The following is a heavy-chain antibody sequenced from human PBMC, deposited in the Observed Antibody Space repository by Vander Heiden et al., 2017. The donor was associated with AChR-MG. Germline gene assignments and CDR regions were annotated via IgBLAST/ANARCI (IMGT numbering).Heavy chain of an antibody. Sequence: EVQLLESGGGLVQPGGSLRLSCAASGFTFSSYAMSWVRQAPGKGLEWVSAISGSGGSTYYADSVNVRFTISRDNSKNTLYLQMNSLRAEDTAVYYCAKLGGAWIVYYGHAFDIWGQGTMVTVSS. CDR2: ISGSGGST. V-gene: IGHV3-23*01. CDR3: AKLGGAWIVYYGHAFDI. D-gene: IGHD3-3*01. CDR1: GFTFSSYA. J-gene: IGHJ3*02.